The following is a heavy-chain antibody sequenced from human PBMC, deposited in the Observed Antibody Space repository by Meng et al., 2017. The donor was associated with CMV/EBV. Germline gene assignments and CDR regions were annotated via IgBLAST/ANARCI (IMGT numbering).Heavy chain of an antibody. Sequence: QVEAQQGGAGLLKPLEPLSLTCAVYGGSFSGYYWSLIRQPPGKGVEWIGEINHSGSTNYNPSIKSRVTTSVDTSKHQFSLKLSSVTAADTAVYYCARESMVRGEDWGQGTLVTVSS. CDR1: GGSFSGYY. CDR3: ARESMVRGED. D-gene: IGHD3-10*01. V-gene: IGHV4-34*01. CDR2: INHSGST. J-gene: IGHJ4*02.